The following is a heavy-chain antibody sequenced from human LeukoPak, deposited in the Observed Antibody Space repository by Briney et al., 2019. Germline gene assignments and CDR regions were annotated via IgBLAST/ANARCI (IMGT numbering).Heavy chain of an antibody. CDR3: ARDITGSTWGYYGMDV. CDR2: INCDSGGT. CDR1: GYTFTGYY. V-gene: IGHV1-2*02. Sequence: ASVKVSCKASGYTFTGYYMHWVRQAPGQGLEWMGWINCDSGGTNCGQKFQGRVTMTRDTSISTAYMEMSRLRSDDTAVYYCARDITGSTWGYYGMDVWGQGTTVTVSS. D-gene: IGHD1-7*01. J-gene: IGHJ6*02.